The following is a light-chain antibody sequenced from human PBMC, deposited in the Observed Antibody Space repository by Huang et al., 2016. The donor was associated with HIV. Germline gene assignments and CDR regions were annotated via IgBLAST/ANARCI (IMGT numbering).Light chain of an antibody. CDR2: WAS. CDR3: QQYYNTPYT. J-gene: IGKJ2*01. Sequence: DIVMTQSPDSLAVSLGERATINCKSRQSVLYFANNKNYLAWYQQKPGQPPKLLIYWASTREFGVPDRFSGSGSGTDFTLTISGLQAEDVAVYYCQQYYNTPYTFGQGTKLEIK. CDR1: QSVLYFANNKNY. V-gene: IGKV4-1*01.